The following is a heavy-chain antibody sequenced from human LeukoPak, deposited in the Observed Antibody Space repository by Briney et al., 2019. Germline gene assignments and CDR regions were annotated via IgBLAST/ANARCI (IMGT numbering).Heavy chain of an antibody. Sequence: SVKVSCKASGGTFSSYAISWVRQAPGQGLEWMGGIIPIFGTANCAQKFQGRVTITADESTSTAYMELSSLRSEDTAVYYCARGISVAIFGGTGNWFDSWGQGTLVTVSS. J-gene: IGHJ5*01. CDR1: GGTFSSYA. V-gene: IGHV1-69*13. D-gene: IGHD3-3*01. CDR2: IIPIFGTA. CDR3: ARGISVAIFGGTGNWFDS.